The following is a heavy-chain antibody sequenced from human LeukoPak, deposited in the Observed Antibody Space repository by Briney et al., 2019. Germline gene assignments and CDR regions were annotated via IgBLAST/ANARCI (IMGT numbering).Heavy chain of an antibody. D-gene: IGHD6-13*01. CDR3: ARRGRIAAAGRVNWFDP. Sequence: ASVKVSCKASGYTFTSYDINWVRQATGQGLEWMGRMNPNSGNTGYAQKFQGRVTMTRNTSISTAYMELSSLRSEDTAVYYCARRGRIAAAGRVNWFDPWGQGTLVIVSS. CDR2: MNPNSGNT. CDR1: GYTFTSYD. J-gene: IGHJ5*02. V-gene: IGHV1-8*01.